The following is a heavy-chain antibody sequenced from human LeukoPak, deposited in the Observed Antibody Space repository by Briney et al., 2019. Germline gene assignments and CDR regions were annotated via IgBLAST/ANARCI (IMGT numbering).Heavy chain of an antibody. CDR1: GPSFTSYW. V-gene: IGHV5-10-1*01. D-gene: IGHD6-13*01. CDR3: ARRGRSSHNFDY. CDR2: IDPSDSYT. Sequence: GESLKISCKGSGPSFTSYWISWVRQLPGKGLEWMGRIDPSDSYTNYSPSFQGHVTISADKSISTAYLQWSSLKASDTAMYYCARRGRSSHNFDYWGQGTLVTVSS. J-gene: IGHJ4*02.